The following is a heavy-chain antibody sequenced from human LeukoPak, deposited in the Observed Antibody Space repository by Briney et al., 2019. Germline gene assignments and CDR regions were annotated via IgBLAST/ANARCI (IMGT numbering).Heavy chain of an antibody. Sequence: SETLSLTCAVYGGSFSGYYWSWIRQPPGKGLEWIGEINHSGSTNYNPSLKSRVTISVDTSKNQFSLKLSSVTAADTAVYYCARLGQIQTSYYYYYSMDVWGKGTTVTVSS. CDR2: INHSGST. CDR3: ARLGQIQTSYYYYYSMDV. J-gene: IGHJ6*03. V-gene: IGHV4-34*01. D-gene: IGHD5-18*01. CDR1: GGSFSGYY.